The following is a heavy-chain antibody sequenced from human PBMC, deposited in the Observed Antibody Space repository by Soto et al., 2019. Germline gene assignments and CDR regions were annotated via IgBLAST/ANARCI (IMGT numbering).Heavy chain of an antibody. CDR1: GGSISSYY. CDR2: IYYSGST. J-gene: IGHJ4*02. D-gene: IGHD4-4*01. V-gene: IGHV4-59*01. Sequence: SETLSLTCTVSGGSISSYYWSWIRQPPGKGLEWIGYIYYSGSTNYNPSLKSRVTISVDTSKNQFSLKLSSVTAADTAVYYCAGHTSNYQSTFDYWGQGTLVTVSS. CDR3: AGHTSNYQSTFDY.